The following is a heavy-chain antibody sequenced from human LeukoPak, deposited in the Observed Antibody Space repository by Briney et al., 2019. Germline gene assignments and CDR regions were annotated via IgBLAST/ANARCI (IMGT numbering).Heavy chain of an antibody. J-gene: IGHJ4*02. CDR2: IKSKTDGGTT. D-gene: IGHD1-26*01. CDR1: GLTFSSSA. Sequence: PGGTLRLSCAASGLTFSSSAMSWVRHAPGRGQEWVGRIKSKTDGGTTDYAAPVKGRFTISRDDSKNTLYLQMNILKTEDTAVYYCTTAWSYYMVWGQGTLVTVSS. V-gene: IGHV3-15*01. CDR3: TTAWSYYMV.